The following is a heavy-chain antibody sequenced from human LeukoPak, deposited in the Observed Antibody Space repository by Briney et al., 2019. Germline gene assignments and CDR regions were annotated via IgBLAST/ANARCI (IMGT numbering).Heavy chain of an antibody. CDR2: IYYSGST. CDR1: GGSISSYY. D-gene: IGHD5-24*01. V-gene: IGHV4-59*08. Sequence: SETLSLTCTVSGGSISSYYWSWLRQPPGQGLEWIGYIYYSGSTNYNPSLKGRVAISINTSKNQFSLRLSSVTAADTAVYYCASLMATISYWYFDLWGRGTLVTVSS. J-gene: IGHJ2*01. CDR3: ASLMATISYWYFDL.